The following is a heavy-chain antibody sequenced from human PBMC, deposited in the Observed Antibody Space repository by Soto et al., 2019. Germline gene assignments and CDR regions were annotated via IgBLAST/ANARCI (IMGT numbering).Heavy chain of an antibody. Sequence: SVKVSCKASGGTISSYTISWVRQAPGQGLEWMGRIIPILGIANYAQKYQGRVTITADKSTSTAYIELSSLRSEDTAVYYCARTWFGESELGLDYWGQGTLVTVSS. CDR1: GGTISSYT. J-gene: IGHJ4*02. V-gene: IGHV1-69*02. CDR2: IIPILGIA. D-gene: IGHD3-10*01. CDR3: ARTWFGESELGLDY.